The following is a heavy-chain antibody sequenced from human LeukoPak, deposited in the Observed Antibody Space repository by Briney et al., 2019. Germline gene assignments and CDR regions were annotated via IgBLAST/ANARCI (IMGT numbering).Heavy chain of an antibody. D-gene: IGHD1-1*01. CDR1: AYTFSDYF. Sequence: ASVKVSCKASAYTFSDYFMYWVRQAPGQGLEWMGWINPNSGGTNYAQKFQGRVTMTRDTSISTAYMELSRLRSDDTAVYYCARKVHNDYWGQGTLVTVSS. J-gene: IGHJ4*02. V-gene: IGHV1-2*02. CDR3: ARKVHNDY. CDR2: INPNSGGT.